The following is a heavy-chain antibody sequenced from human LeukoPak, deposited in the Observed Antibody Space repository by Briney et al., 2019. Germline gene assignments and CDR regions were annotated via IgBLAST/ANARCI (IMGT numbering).Heavy chain of an antibody. V-gene: IGHV3-48*04. CDR3: ARGGLGSWTFDS. CDR2: ISGSGSTM. J-gene: IGHJ4*02. CDR1: GFIFSSYS. D-gene: IGHD1-26*01. Sequence: PGGSLRLCCAASGFIFSSYSVNWVRQAPGKGLEWVSYISGSGSTMYYADSVKGRFTISRDNAEYSLHLQLHSLRVEDTAVYYCARGGLGSWTFDSWGQGTLVTVSS.